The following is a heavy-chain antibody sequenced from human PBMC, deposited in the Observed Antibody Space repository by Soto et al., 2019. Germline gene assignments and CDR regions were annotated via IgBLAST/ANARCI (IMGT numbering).Heavy chain of an antibody. CDR3: ARGRVSGSSEYCYGMDV. D-gene: IGHD6-6*01. Sequence: SETLSLTCAVYGGSFSGYYWSWIRQPPGKGLEWIGEINHSGSTNYNPSLKSRVTISVDTSKNQFSLKLSSVTAADTAVYYCARGRVSGSSEYCYGMDVWGKGTTVTVSS. V-gene: IGHV4-34*01. CDR1: GGSFSGYY. J-gene: IGHJ6*04. CDR2: INHSGST.